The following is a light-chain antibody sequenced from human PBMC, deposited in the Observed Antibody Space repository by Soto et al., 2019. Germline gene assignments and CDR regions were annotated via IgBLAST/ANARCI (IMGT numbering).Light chain of an antibody. CDR3: QHYNSYSEA. CDR2: DAS. Sequence: DIQMTQSPSSLSASVGDRVTITCQASQNINNYLNWYQQKPGRAPKLLIYDASNLEAGVPSRFRGSGSGTDFTFTISRLQPEDIATYYYQHYNSYSEAFGQGTKLDIK. J-gene: IGKJ1*01. V-gene: IGKV1-33*01. CDR1: QNINNY.